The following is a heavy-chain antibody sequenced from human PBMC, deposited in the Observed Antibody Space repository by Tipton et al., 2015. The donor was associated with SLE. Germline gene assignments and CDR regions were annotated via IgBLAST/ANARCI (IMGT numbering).Heavy chain of an antibody. CDR3: AKDLYHSGWYQRHFEY. J-gene: IGHJ4*02. D-gene: IGHD6-19*01. CDR1: GFTFSDCG. CDR2: VRYDGSQT. Sequence: SLRLSCAASGFTFSDCGMHWVRQAPGKGLEWVAFVRYDGSQTYYADSVKGRVAIPRDNSKNTLYLQMSSLRVEDTAVYYCAKDLYHSGWYQRHFEYWGQGTLVTVSS. V-gene: IGHV3-30*02.